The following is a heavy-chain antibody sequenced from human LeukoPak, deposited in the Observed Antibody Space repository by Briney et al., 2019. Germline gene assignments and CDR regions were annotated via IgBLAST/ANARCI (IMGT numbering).Heavy chain of an antibody. CDR2: IIPIFGTA. CDR1: GGTFSSYA. Sequence: GASVKVSCKASGGTFSSYAISWVRQAPGQGLEWLGGIIPIFGTANYAQECQGRVTITADESTSTAYMELSSLRSEDTAVYYCARNLECRKYSSSSCYYYYMDVWGKGTTVTVSS. V-gene: IGHV1-69*13. D-gene: IGHD6-6*01. J-gene: IGHJ6*03. CDR3: ARNLECRKYSSSSCYYYYMDV.